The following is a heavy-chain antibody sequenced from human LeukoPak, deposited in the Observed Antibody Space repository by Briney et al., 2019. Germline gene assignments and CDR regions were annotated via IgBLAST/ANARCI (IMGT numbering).Heavy chain of an antibody. J-gene: IGHJ6*02. CDR3: ARGSQDGYYYYGMDV. Sequence: PSGTRSLTCAVSGGSISSGDYYWNWRRQPPLKRPECRGDIYYSGSTYYHPYLKSRVTISVQTSKNKSSLKLSSVTAAGTAVYYCARGSQDGYYYYGMDVWGQGTTVTVS. CDR2: IYYSGST. D-gene: IGHD4-17*01. CDR1: GGSISSGDYY. V-gene: IGHV4-30-4*01.